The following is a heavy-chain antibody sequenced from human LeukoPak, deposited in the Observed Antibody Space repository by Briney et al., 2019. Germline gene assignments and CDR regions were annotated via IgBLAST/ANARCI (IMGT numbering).Heavy chain of an antibody. J-gene: IGHJ5*02. CDR1: GGSIRSSSYY. CDR3: ARDRYYYGSGSHLDP. D-gene: IGHD3-10*01. CDR2: IYTSGST. V-gene: IGHV4-39*07. Sequence: SETLSLTCTVSGGSIRSSSYYWGWIRQPPGKGLEWIGRIYTSGSTNYNPSLKSRVTISVDTSKNQFSLKLSSVTAADTAVYYCARDRYYYGSGSHLDPWGQGTLVTVSS.